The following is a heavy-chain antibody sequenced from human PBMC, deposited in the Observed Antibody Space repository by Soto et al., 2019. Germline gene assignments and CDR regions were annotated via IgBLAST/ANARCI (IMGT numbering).Heavy chain of an antibody. Sequence: QVQLQESGPGLVKPSETLSLPCTVSGGSISSYYWSWIRQPPGKGLEWIGYSYYSGSTNYNPSLKSRVTISVDTSKNQFSLKLSSVTAADTAVYYCARDTSSGWPDYWCQGTLVTVSS. J-gene: IGHJ4*02. CDR2: SYYSGST. CDR1: GGSISSYY. CDR3: ARDTSSGWPDY. V-gene: IGHV4-59*01. D-gene: IGHD6-19*01.